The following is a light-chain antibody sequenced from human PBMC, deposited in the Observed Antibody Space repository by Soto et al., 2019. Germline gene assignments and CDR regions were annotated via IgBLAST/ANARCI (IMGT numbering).Light chain of an antibody. CDR3: QQYNTYSP. V-gene: IGKV1-5*03. J-gene: IGKJ5*01. Sequence: DLQMTQSPSTLSASVGDRVTIPCRASQSIRSWLAWYQQKPGQAPKLLIYKASALESGVPSRFSGSGSGTEFTLTISSLQPDDFATYYCQQYNTYSPFGQGARLAIK. CDR2: KAS. CDR1: QSIRSW.